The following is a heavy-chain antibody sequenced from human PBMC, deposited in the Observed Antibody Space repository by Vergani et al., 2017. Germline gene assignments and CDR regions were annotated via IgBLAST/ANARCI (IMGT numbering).Heavy chain of an antibody. J-gene: IGHJ4*02. CDR2: IYPGDSDT. CDR3: ARHSGEEYYDSPPDY. CDR1: GYSFTSYW. D-gene: IGHD3-22*01. Sequence: EVQLVQSGAEVKTPGESLTISCKGSGYSFTSYWIGWVRQMPGKGLEWMGIIYPGDSDTRYSPSFQGQVTISADKSISTAYLQWSSLKASDTAMYYCARHSGEEYYDSPPDYWGQGTLVTVSS. V-gene: IGHV5-51*01.